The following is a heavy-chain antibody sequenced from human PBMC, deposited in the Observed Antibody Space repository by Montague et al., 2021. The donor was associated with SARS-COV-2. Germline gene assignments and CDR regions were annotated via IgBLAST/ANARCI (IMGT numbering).Heavy chain of an antibody. CDR2: ISYDGSNK. V-gene: IGHV3-30-3*01. Sequence: LRLSCAASGFTLSRYAMHWVRQAPGKGLEWVAVISYDGSNKHNADSVKDRFTISRDKSKNTLYVQMNSLRAEDTAVYYCARGRGTYSLDYWGQGTLVTVSS. D-gene: IGHD1-26*01. CDR1: GFTLSRYA. J-gene: IGHJ4*02. CDR3: ARGRGTYSLDY.